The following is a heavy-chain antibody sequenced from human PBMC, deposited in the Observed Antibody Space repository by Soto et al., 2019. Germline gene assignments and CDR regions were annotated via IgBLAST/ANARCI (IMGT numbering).Heavy chain of an antibody. V-gene: IGHV4-34*01. D-gene: IGHD6-13*01. J-gene: IGHJ5*02. CDR1: GGSFSGYY. Sequence: SETLSLTCAVYGGSFSGYYWSWIRQPPGKGREWIGEINHSGSTNYNPSLKTRVTISVDTSKNQFSLKLSSVTAADTAVYYCARGPGIAAAGNWFDPWGQGTLVTVSS. CDR3: ARGPGIAAAGNWFDP. CDR2: INHSGST.